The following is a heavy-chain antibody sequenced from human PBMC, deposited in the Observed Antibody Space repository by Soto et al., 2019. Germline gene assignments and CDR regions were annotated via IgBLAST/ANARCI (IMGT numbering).Heavy chain of an antibody. CDR1: GFSFNRHW. CDR3: ARDPYYYDSHYYYGMDV. V-gene: IGHV3-7*01. J-gene: IGHJ6*02. Sequence: PGGSLRLSCAASGFSFNRHWMGWVRQAPGKGLQWVASIKRDGSEKYYVGSVKGRFTISRDNVKNSLSLQMNSLRAEDTAVYYCARDPYYYDSHYYYGMDVWGQGTTVTVSS. CDR2: IKRDGSEK. D-gene: IGHD3-22*01.